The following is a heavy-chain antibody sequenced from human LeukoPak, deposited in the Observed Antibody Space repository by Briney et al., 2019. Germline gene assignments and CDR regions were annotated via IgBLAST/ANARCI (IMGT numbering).Heavy chain of an antibody. D-gene: IGHD2-21*02. V-gene: IGHV4-31*03. Sequence: PSETLSLTCTVSGDSVTSGGYFWPWIRQHPGKGLDWIGYISNSGTTSYNPSLKSRVSISVDTSNNQFSLRLSSVTAADTAVYYCARDVVVTSSPDAFDIWGQGTMVTVSS. J-gene: IGHJ3*02. CDR3: ARDVVVTSSPDAFDI. CDR2: ISNSGTT. CDR1: GDSVTSGGYF.